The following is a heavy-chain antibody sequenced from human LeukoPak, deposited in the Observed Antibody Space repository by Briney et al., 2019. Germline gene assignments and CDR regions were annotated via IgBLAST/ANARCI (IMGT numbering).Heavy chain of an antibody. Sequence: PGGSLRLSCAASGFTFSSYAMSWVRQAPGKGLEWVSAITNSGGTTYYADSVKGRFTISRDNSKNTLYLQMNSLRAEDTAVYYCPKDPPHVSWLFDYWGQGTLVTVSS. CDR3: PKDPPHVSWLFDY. J-gene: IGHJ4*02. D-gene: IGHD3-16*01. CDR1: GFTFSSYA. V-gene: IGHV3-23*01. CDR2: ITNSGGTT.